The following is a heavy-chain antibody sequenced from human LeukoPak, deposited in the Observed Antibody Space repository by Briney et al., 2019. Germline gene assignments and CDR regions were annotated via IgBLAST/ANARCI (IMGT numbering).Heavy chain of an antibody. Sequence: SETLSLTCTVSGGSISSYYWSWIRQSPGKGLEWIGYIDYSGSTNYNPSLKSRVTISVDTSKNQFSLKLSSVTAADTAVYYCARVPVAAAGIAVAGAYYYYGMDVWGQGTTVTVSS. J-gene: IGHJ6*02. CDR1: GGSISSYY. CDR3: ARVPVAAAGIAVAGAYYYYGMDV. CDR2: IDYSGST. V-gene: IGHV4-59*01. D-gene: IGHD6-19*01.